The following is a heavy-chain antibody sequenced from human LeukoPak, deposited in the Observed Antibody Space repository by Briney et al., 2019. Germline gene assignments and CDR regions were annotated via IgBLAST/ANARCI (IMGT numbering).Heavy chain of an antibody. CDR2: ISYSGST. Sequence: SATLSLTCSVSGGSISSYYWSWIRQPPGKGLEWIGYISYSGSTKYNPSLKSRVTISVDTSKNQFSLKVSSVTAADTAVYYCARLWSPMVEIDYWGQGTLVTVSS. V-gene: IGHV4-59*08. CDR1: GGSISSYY. J-gene: IGHJ4*02. CDR3: ARLWSPMVEIDY. D-gene: IGHD2-15*01.